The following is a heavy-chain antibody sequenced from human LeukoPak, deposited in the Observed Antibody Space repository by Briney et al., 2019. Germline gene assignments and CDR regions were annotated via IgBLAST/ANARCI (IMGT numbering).Heavy chain of an antibody. Sequence: SETLSLTCTVSGGSMSPYHWGWIRQPPGKGLEWTGYIYYSGSTNYNPSLNSRVTISVDTSKNQFSLRLSSVTAADTAIYCCARAVSGRFDYWGQGTLVTVSS. J-gene: IGHJ4*02. CDR2: IYYSGST. CDR3: ARAVSGRFDY. V-gene: IGHV4-59*08. CDR1: GGSMSPYH. D-gene: IGHD6-19*01.